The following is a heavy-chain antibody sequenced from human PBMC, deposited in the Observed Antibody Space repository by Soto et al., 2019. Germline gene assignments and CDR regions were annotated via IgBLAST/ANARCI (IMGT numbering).Heavy chain of an antibody. Sequence: EVQLVESGGGLVQPGGSLRLSCAASGFTFSSYEMNWVRQAPGKGLEWVSYISSSGSTIYYADSVKGRFTISRDNANNSLYLQMNSLRAEDTAVYYCARPPTIAVAGVWGQGTTVTVSS. CDR3: ARPPTIAVAGV. J-gene: IGHJ6*02. V-gene: IGHV3-48*03. CDR1: GFTFSSYE. CDR2: ISSSGSTI. D-gene: IGHD6-19*01.